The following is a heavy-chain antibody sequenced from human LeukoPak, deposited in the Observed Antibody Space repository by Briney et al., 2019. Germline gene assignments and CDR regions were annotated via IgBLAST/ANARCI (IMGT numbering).Heavy chain of an antibody. Sequence: GASVMVSCKASGYTFTSYDINWVRQATGQGLEWMGWMNPNSGNTGYAQKFQGRVTITRNTSISTAYMELSSLRSEDTAVYYCARVPRGGEWLLGIGYWGQGTLVTVSS. CDR1: GYTFTSYD. CDR3: ARVPRGGEWLLGIGY. CDR2: MNPNSGNT. V-gene: IGHV1-8*03. D-gene: IGHD3-22*01. J-gene: IGHJ4*02.